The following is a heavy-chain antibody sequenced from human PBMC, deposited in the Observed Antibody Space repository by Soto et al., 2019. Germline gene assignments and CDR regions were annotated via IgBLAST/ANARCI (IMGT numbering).Heavy chain of an antibody. J-gene: IGHJ4*02. Sequence: AGGSLRLSCAASGFAVSSYSMHWVRQAPGKGLEWVAAMSFDGNSKYFADSVKGRFKISRDTSKNTWSLEMESLGVEDSALYHCTRGRSMIANDHFEYWGPGTPVTVYS. D-gene: IGHD2-21*01. CDR1: GFAVSSYS. V-gene: IGHV3-30-3*01. CDR3: TRGRSMIANDHFEY. CDR2: MSFDGNSK.